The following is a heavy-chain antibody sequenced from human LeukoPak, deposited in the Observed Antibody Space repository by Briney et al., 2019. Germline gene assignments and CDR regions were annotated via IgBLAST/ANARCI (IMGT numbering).Heavy chain of an antibody. CDR2: IGSSSSYI. CDR1: GLTFSTFG. Sequence: GGSLNLSGVVSGLTFSTFGLNWFRQAPGKGLDWFPSIGSSSSYIYYADSVKGRFTISRDNAKNSLYLQMNSLRAEDTAVYYCARCLVTTVSKYYYYYMDVWGKGTAVTVSS. J-gene: IGHJ6*03. D-gene: IGHD4-17*01. CDR3: ARCLVTTVSKYYYYYMDV. V-gene: IGHV3-21*01.